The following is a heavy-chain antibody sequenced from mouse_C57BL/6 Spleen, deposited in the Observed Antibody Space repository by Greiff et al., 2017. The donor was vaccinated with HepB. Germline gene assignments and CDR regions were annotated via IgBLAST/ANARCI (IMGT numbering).Heavy chain of an antibody. V-gene: IGHV5-6*01. J-gene: IGHJ2*01. CDR2: ISSGGSYT. Sequence: VQLKESGGDLVKPGGSLKLSCAASGFTFSSYGMSWVRQTPDKRLEWVATISSGGSYTYYPDSVKGRFTISRDNAKNTLYLQMSSLKSEDTAMYYCARQKTAQATFLFDYWGQGTTLTVSS. CDR3: ARQKTAQATFLFDY. D-gene: IGHD3-2*02. CDR1: GFTFSSYG.